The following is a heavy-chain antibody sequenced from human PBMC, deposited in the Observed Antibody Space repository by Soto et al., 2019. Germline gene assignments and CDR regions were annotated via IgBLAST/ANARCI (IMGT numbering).Heavy chain of an antibody. CDR1: GGSINRYY. V-gene: IGHV4-59*01. D-gene: IGHD6-19*01. Sequence: SETLSLTCTVSGGSINRYYWNWIRQPPGKGLEWIGNIYYSGSIDYNPSLKSRVTISVDTAKNQFSLKLSSVTAADTGVYYCARARGTYSRGDAGPSQHSGPGPLVTLS. J-gene: IGHJ1*01. CDR2: IYYSGSI. CDR3: ARARGTYSRGDAGPSQH.